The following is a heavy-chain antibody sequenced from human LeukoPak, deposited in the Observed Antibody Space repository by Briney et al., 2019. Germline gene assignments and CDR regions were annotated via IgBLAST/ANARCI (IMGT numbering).Heavy chain of an antibody. Sequence: ASVKVSCKASGYTFSIYNMHWVRQAPGQGLEWMGIINPSGGSASDAQKFQGRLTMTRDTSTSTLYMELSSLRSDDTAVYYCARVAQGYYGSGSYPNWFDPWGQGTLVTVSS. D-gene: IGHD3-10*01. J-gene: IGHJ5*02. CDR3: ARVAQGYYGSGSYPNWFDP. V-gene: IGHV1-46*01. CDR1: GYTFSIYN. CDR2: INPSGGSA.